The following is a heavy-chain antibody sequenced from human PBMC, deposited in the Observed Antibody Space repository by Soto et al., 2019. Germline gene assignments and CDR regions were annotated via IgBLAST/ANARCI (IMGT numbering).Heavy chain of an antibody. CDR2: ISAYNGNT. V-gene: IGHV1-18*01. CDR3: ARDFNIGGMDV. D-gene: IGHD5-12*01. Sequence: QVQLVQSGAEVKKPGASVKVSCKASGYTFTSYGISWVRQAPGQGLEWMGWISAYNGNTNYAPKLQGRVTMTTDTATSTAYIELRRLISHDTAVYYSARDFNIGGMDVWGQGTTVIVSS. J-gene: IGHJ6*02. CDR1: GYTFTSYG.